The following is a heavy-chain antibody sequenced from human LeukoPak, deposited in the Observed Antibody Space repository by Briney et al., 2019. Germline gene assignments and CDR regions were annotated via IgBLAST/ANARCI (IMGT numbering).Heavy chain of an antibody. CDR1: GYSFTSYW. Sequence: GESLKISCKGSGYSFTSYWIGWVRQMPGKGLEWMGIIYPGDSDTRYSPSFQGQVTISADKSISTAYLQWSSLKASDTAMYYCARLIVGADMGALGAFDIWGQGTMVTVSS. CDR3: ARLIVGADMGALGAFDI. CDR2: IYPGDSDT. D-gene: IGHD1-26*01. V-gene: IGHV5-51*01. J-gene: IGHJ3*02.